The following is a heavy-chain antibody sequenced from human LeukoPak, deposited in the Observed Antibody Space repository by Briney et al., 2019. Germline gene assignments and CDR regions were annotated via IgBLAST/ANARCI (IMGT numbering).Heavy chain of an antibody. Sequence: GGSLRLSCVASGFTFSAYCMHWVRQGPEKGLEWVSRICPDGSVVNHADSVKGRFTTSRDNAKHTVFLQMNSLRVDDTAVYYCVRDLREADHWGLGTLVTVSS. V-gene: IGHV3-74*01. CDR2: ICPDGSVV. J-gene: IGHJ4*02. D-gene: IGHD3-10*01. CDR3: VRDLREADH. CDR1: GFTFSAYC.